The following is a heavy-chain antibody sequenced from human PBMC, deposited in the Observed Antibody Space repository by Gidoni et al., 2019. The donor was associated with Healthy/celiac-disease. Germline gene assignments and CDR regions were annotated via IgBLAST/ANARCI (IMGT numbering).Heavy chain of an antibody. CDR3: ASFSEGIAAAGTAYYYYGMDV. D-gene: IGHD6-13*01. CDR2: ISSSSSTI. Sequence: EVQLVESGGGLVQPGGSLRLSCAASGFTFSSYSMNWVRQAPGKGLEWVSYISSSSSTIYYADSVKGRFTISRDNAKNSLYLQMNSLRAEDTAVYYCASFSEGIAAAGTAYYYYGMDVWGQGTTVTVSS. CDR1: GFTFSSYS. V-gene: IGHV3-48*04. J-gene: IGHJ6*02.